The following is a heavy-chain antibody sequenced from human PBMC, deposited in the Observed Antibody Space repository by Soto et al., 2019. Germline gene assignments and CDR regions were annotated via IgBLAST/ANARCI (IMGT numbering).Heavy chain of an antibody. CDR2: INPHGGST. J-gene: IGHJ5*02. CDR1: RDTFTSYY. V-gene: IGHV1-46*01. D-gene: IGHD1-26*01. CDR3: ARSSGGNLGIIIEGTNWFAP. Sequence: ASVKVSCKAPRDTFTSYYINWVRQAPGQGLEGMGGINPHGGSTAYAQKFKGRVTLTRDTSASTVYMEVSSLTSEDTAMYHCARSSGGNLGIIIEGTNWFAPGGQGTRATV.